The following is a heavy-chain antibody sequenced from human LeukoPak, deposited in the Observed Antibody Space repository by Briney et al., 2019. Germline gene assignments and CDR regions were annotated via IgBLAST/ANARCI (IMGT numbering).Heavy chain of an antibody. CDR1: GYTFTSYG. J-gene: IGHJ3*02. CDR3: ARDLPPVGATPLDAFDI. D-gene: IGHD1-26*01. Sequence: GASVKVSCKASGYTFTSYGISWVRQAPGQGLEWMGWISAYNGNTNYAQKLQGRVTMTTDTSTSTAYMELRSLRSDDTAVYYCARDLPPVGATPLDAFDIWGQGTMVTVSS. V-gene: IGHV1-18*01. CDR2: ISAYNGNT.